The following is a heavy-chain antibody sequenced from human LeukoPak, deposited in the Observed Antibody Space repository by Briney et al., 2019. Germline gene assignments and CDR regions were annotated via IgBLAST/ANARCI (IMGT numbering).Heavy chain of an antibody. V-gene: IGHV1-69*04. D-gene: IGHD3-10*01. CDR1: RGTFPNYD. CDR3: ARRKDSTDVLLWFGDAFDI. Sequence: SVKVSCKASRGTFPNYDISWVRQAPGQGLEWMGRFVPSVDVANYSPKFQGRVTITRDTSASTAYMELSSLRSEDTAVYYCARRKDSTDVLLWFGDAFDIWGQGTMVTVSS. J-gene: IGHJ3*02. CDR2: FVPSVDVA.